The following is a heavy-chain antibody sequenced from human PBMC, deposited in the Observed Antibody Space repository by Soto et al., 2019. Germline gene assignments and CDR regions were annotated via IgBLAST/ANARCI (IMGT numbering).Heavy chain of an antibody. CDR1: GYTLTELS. Sequence: ASVKVSCKVSGYTLTELSMHWVRQAPGKGLEWMGGFDPEDGETIYAQKFQGRVTMTEDTSTDTAYMELSSLRSEDTAVYYCATDTIVGATRHDAFDIWGQGTMVTVSS. CDR2: FDPEDGET. V-gene: IGHV1-24*01. CDR3: ATDTIVGATRHDAFDI. D-gene: IGHD1-26*01. J-gene: IGHJ3*02.